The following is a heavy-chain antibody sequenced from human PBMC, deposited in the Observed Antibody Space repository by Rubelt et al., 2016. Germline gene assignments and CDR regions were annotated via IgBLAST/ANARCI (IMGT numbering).Heavy chain of an antibody. Sequence: QLQLQESGPGLVKPSETLSLTCTVSGGSISSSSYYWGWIRQPPGKGLEWIGSIYYSGSAYYNPSLKSRVTISVDTSKNQFSLKVSSVTAADTAVYYCARDPRHPLAPWGQGTLVTVSS. CDR3: ARDPRHPLAP. J-gene: IGHJ5*02. D-gene: IGHD1-1*01. V-gene: IGHV4-39*07. CDR1: GGSISSSSYY. CDR2: IYYSGSA.